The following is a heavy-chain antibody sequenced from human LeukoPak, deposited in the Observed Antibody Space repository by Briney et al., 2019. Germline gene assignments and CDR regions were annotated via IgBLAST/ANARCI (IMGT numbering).Heavy chain of an antibody. CDR3: ARARCSSTSCYFPYYYYGMDV. CDR1: GYTFTDYY. J-gene: IGHJ6*02. Sequence: ASVKVSFKASGYTFTDYYMHWVRQAPGQGLEWMGWINPNSGGTNYAQKFQGWVTMTRDTSISTAYMELSRLRSDDTAVYYCARARCSSTSCYFPYYYYGMDVWGQGTTVTVSS. CDR2: INPNSGGT. V-gene: IGHV1-2*04. D-gene: IGHD2-2*01.